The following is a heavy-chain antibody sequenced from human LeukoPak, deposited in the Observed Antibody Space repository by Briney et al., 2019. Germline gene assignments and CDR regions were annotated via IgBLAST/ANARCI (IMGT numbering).Heavy chain of an antibody. CDR3: ARLQLVFYYYYYMDV. CDR2: INHDGST. V-gene: IGHV4-34*01. J-gene: IGHJ6*03. CDR1: GGSFSGYY. Sequence: SETLSLTCAVSGGSFSGYYWSWIRQPPGKGLGWIGEINHDGSTNYNPYLKSRVTISLDTSKNQISLNLSSVTAEDRAGFYFARLQLVFYYYYYMDVWGKGTTVTMSS. D-gene: IGHD6-6*01.